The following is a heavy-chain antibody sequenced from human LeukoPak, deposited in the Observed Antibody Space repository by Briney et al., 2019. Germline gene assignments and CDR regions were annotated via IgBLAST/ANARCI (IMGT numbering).Heavy chain of an antibody. CDR1: GFTFSSYW. CDR2: IKQDGSEK. CDR3: ARDIVSGSGSLDY. D-gene: IGHD3-10*01. J-gene: IGHJ4*02. Sequence: GGSLRLSCAASGFTFSSYWMSWVRQAPGKGLEWVANIKQDGSEKYYVDSVKGRFTISRDNAKNSLYLQMNSLGAEDTAVYYCARDIVSGSGSLDYWGQGTLVTVSS. V-gene: IGHV3-7*01.